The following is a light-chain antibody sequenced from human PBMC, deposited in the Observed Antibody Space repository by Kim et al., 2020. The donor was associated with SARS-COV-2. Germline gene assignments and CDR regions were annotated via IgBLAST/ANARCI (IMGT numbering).Light chain of an antibody. V-gene: IGLV2-14*04. Sequence: GQSITISGTRTSSDVGGYNYVSWYQQHPGKAPKLMIYDVSKRPSGVSNRFSGSKSGNTASLTISGLQAEDEADYYCSSYTSSSTWVFGGGTQLTVL. J-gene: IGLJ3*02. CDR1: SSDVGGYNY. CDR3: SSYTSSSTWV. CDR2: DVS.